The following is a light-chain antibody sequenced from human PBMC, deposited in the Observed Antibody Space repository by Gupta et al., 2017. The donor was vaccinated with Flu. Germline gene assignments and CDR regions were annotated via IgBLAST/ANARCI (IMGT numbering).Light chain of an antibody. CDR1: SGSIASNY. CDR3: QSSAGV. V-gene: IGLV6-57*03. Sequence: NFMLTQPHSVSESPGKTVTISCTRSSGSIASNYVQWYQQRPGSAPTTVIYEDNQRPSGVPDRFSGSIDSSSNSASLTISGLKTEDEADYYCQSSAGVFGGGTKLTVL. J-gene: IGLJ3*02. CDR2: EDN.